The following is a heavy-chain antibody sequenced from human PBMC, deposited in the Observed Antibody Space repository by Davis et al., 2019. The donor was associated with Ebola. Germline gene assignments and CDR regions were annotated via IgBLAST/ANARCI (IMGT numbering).Heavy chain of an antibody. D-gene: IGHD5-12*01. CDR2: IIPILRTT. V-gene: IGHV1-69*13. J-gene: IGHJ5*02. Sequence: SVKVSCKASGGSFSRYAVTWVRQAPGRGLEWVGGIIPILRTTDNAPKFQGRVTFTVDESTSTAYMELRRLRSGDTAVYYCARTEGGYGDWFDPWGQGTLVTV. CDR3: ARTEGGYGDWFDP. CDR1: GGSFSRYA.